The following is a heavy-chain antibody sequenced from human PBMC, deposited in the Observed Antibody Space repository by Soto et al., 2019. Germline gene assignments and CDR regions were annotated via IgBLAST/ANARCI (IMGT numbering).Heavy chain of an antibody. V-gene: IGHV4-59*08. J-gene: IGHJ4*02. Sequence: PSETLSLTCTVSGGSISSYYWSWIRQPPGKGLEWIGYIYYSGSTNYNPSLKSRVTISVDTSKNQFSLKLSSVTAADTAVYYCERRYGGALDYWGQGPLVTVS. CDR3: ERRYGGALDY. CDR2: IYYSGST. D-gene: IGHD4-17*01. CDR1: GGSISSYY.